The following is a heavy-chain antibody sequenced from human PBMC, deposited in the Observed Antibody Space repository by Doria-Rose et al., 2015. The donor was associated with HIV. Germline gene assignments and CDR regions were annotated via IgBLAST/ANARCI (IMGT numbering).Heavy chain of an antibody. J-gene: IGHJ1*01. CDR2: INHGGST. V-gene: IGHV4-34*01. D-gene: IGHD4-17*01. CDR1: FSGYY. Sequence: FSGYYWTWIRQSPGKGLEWIGEINHGGSTNYNPSLKSRVTISLDMSKNQFPLKVTSVTAADTAVYYCARGPSDFGDYVAFQHWGQGTLVTVSS. CDR3: ARGPSDFGDYVAFQH.